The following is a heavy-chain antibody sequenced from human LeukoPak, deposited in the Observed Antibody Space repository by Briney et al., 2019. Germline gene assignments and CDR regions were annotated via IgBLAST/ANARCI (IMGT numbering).Heavy chain of an antibody. D-gene: IGHD3-10*01. Sequence: ASVKVSCKASGYTFTGYYMHWVRQAPGQGLEWMGWINPNSGGTNYAQKFQGRVTMTRNTSISTAYMELSSLRSEDTAVYYCARGRWFGELNTYAFDIWGQGTMVTVSS. CDR2: INPNSGGT. J-gene: IGHJ3*02. CDR3: ARGRWFGELNTYAFDI. CDR1: GYTFTGYY. V-gene: IGHV1-2*02.